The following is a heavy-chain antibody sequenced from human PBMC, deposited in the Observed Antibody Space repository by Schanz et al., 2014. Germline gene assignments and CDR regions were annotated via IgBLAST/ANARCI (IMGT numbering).Heavy chain of an antibody. D-gene: IGHD2-15*01. V-gene: IGHV3-23*01. CDR1: GFTFSSYA. J-gene: IGHJ4*02. Sequence: EGQLLESGGGLIQPGGSLRLSCAASGFTFSSYAMSWVRQAPGKGLEWVSTISASGGSTYYADSVKGRFTISRDNSKNTLYLQMNSLRAEDTAVYYCARDRGDCSGGSCLTFDYWGQGTLVTVSS. CDR3: ARDRGDCSGGSCLTFDY. CDR2: ISASGGST.